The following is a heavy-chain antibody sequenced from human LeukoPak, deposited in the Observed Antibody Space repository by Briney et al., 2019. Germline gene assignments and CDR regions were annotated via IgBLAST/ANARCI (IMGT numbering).Heavy chain of an antibody. Sequence: GGSVRLSRAVSGLTLSKAWMSWVRDAPGRGWEWGGRITSKTDGGTTNYAAHVKGRFTISRDDSTNTLYLQMNSLKSEDTAVYYCTTERRLPPTPIRVYGYWGQGTLVTVSS. CDR3: TTERRLPPTPIRVYGY. D-gene: IGHD5/OR15-5a*01. CDR1: GLTLSKAW. CDR2: ITSKTDGGTT. V-gene: IGHV3-15*01. J-gene: IGHJ4*02.